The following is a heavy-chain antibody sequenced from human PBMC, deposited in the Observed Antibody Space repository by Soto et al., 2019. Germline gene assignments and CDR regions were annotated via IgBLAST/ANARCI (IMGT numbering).Heavy chain of an antibody. V-gene: IGHV4-34*01. CDR2: INHSGST. J-gene: IGHJ4*02. D-gene: IGHD6-13*01. CDR3: ARGSRGYSSSWYIDY. CDR1: GGSFSGYY. Sequence: NPSETLSLTCAVYGGSFSGYYWSWIRQPPGKGLEWIGEINHSGSTNYNPSLKSRVTISVDTSKNQFSLKLSSVTAADTAVYYCARGSRGYSSSWYIDYWGQGTLVTVSS.